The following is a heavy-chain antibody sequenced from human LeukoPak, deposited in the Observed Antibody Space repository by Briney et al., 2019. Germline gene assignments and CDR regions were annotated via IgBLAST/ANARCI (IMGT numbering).Heavy chain of an antibody. V-gene: IGHV4-30-2*01. CDR2: IYHSGST. Sequence: SQTLSLTCAVSGGSISSGGYSWSWIRQPPGKGXXXXGYIYHSGSTYYNPSLKSRVTISVDRSKNQFSLKLSSVTAADTAVYYCARAYYDFWSGPRGWFDPWGQGTLVTVSS. D-gene: IGHD3-3*01. J-gene: IGHJ5*02. CDR3: ARAYYDFWSGPRGWFDP. CDR1: GGSISSGGYS.